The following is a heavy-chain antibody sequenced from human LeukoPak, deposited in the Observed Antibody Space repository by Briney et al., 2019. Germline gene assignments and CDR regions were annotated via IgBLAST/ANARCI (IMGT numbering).Heavy chain of an antibody. CDR1: GGSISSGGYY. CDR3: ARGRGYSGYGGSFDY. Sequence: SETLSLTCTVSGGSISSGGYYWSWIRQPPGKGLEWIGYIYHSGSTYYNPSLKSRVTISVDRSKNQFSLKLSSVTAADTAVYYCARGRGYSGYGGSFDYWGQGTLVTVSS. CDR2: IYHSGST. J-gene: IGHJ4*02. D-gene: IGHD5-12*01. V-gene: IGHV4-30-2*01.